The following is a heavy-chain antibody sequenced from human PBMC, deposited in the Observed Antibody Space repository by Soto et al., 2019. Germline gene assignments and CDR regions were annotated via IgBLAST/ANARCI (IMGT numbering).Heavy chain of an antibody. J-gene: IGHJ6*02. Sequence: LRLSCAASGFTFSSYGMHWVRQAPGKGLEWVAVIWYDGSNKYYADSVKGRFTISRDNSKNTLYLQMNSLRAEDTAVYYCARGGYSSSWYGPRGYYYYGMDVWGQGTTVTSP. CDR2: IWYDGSNK. D-gene: IGHD6-13*01. V-gene: IGHV3-33*01. CDR3: ARGGYSSSWYGPRGYYYYGMDV. CDR1: GFTFSSYG.